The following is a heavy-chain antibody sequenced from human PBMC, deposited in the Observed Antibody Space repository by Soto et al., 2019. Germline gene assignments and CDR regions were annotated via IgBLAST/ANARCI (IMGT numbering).Heavy chain of an antibody. CDR3: AKEPEMYSSGCPYFDY. D-gene: IGHD6-19*01. J-gene: IGHJ4*02. CDR2: ISGSGGST. V-gene: IGHV3-23*01. CDR1: GFTFSSYA. Sequence: EVQLLESGGGLVQPGGSLRRSCAASGFTFSSYAMSWVRQAPGKGLEWVSAISGSGGSTYYADSVKGRFTISSDNSKNTLYLQMNSLRAEDTAVYYCAKEPEMYSSGCPYFDYWGQGTLVTVSS.